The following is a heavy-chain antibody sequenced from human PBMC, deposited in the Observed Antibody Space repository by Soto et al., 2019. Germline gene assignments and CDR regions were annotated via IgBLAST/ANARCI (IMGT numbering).Heavy chain of an antibody. Sequence: EVQLVDSGGDLVQPGGSLRLSCAASGFTFSTYGMSWVRQAPGKGLEWVANIDPDGSQKYYLDSVKGRFTISRDNAKNSLYLQMTSLRAEDTAVYYCARDMGPSGADGYGCQGTVVTVSS. V-gene: IGHV3-7*03. J-gene: IGHJ4*02. CDR2: IDPDGSQK. CDR1: GFTFSTYG. CDR3: ARDMGPSGADGY. D-gene: IGHD1-26*01.